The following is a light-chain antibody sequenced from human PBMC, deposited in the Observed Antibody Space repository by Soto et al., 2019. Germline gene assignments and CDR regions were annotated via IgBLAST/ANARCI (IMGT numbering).Light chain of an antibody. CDR2: GAS. J-gene: IGKJ1*01. Sequence: EIVLTQSPATLSSSPGERATLSCRASQSVSSSYLAWYQQKPGQAPRLLIYGASSRATGIPDRFSGSGSGTEFTLTISSLQPDDVATYYCQQYNDYSWTFGQGTKVDI. V-gene: IGKV3-20*01. CDR3: QQYNDYSWT. CDR1: QSVSSSY.